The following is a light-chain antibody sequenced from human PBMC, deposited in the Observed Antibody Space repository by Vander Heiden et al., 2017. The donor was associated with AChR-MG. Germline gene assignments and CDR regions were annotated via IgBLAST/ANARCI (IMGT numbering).Light chain of an antibody. Sequence: EIVLTQSPGTLSLSPGERATLSCRASQSDSYNSLVWYQQKPGQAPRLLIYGASSRATGIPDRFRGTGSGTEFTLTVTRMEPEDFAVDYCQLYGGSQGYIYGPGTKLEL. V-gene: IGKV3-20*01. CDR3: QLYGGSQGYI. J-gene: IGKJ2*01. CDR1: QSDSYNS. CDR2: GAS.